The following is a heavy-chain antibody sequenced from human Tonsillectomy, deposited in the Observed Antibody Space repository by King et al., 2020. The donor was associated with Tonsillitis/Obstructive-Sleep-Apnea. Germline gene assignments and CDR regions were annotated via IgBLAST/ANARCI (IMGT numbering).Heavy chain of an antibody. Sequence: EEQLVQSGGGVVQPGGSLRLSCVASGFTFDDYAMHWVRQAPGKGLEWVSLISGGGGSTYYADPVKGRFTISRDNSKNSLYLQMNSLRTGDTALYYCAKALGGALCGTSCYKGAFDIWGQGTMVTVSS. D-gene: IGHD2-2*02. V-gene: IGHV3-43*02. CDR1: GFTFDDYA. J-gene: IGHJ3*02. CDR3: AKALGGALCGTSCYKGAFDI. CDR2: ISGGGGST.